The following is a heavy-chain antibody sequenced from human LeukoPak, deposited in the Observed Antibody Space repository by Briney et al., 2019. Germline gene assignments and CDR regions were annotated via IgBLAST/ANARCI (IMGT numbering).Heavy chain of an antibody. J-gene: IGHJ5*02. Sequence: KPSETLSLTCTVSGGSISSYYWSWIRQPPGKGLEWIGSIYYSGSTYYNPSLKSRVTISVDTSKNQFSLKLSSVTAADTAVYYCASWFGELFSWNWFDPWGQGTLVTVSS. CDR1: GGSISSYY. V-gene: IGHV4-39*01. D-gene: IGHD3-10*01. CDR2: IYYSGST. CDR3: ASWFGELFSWNWFDP.